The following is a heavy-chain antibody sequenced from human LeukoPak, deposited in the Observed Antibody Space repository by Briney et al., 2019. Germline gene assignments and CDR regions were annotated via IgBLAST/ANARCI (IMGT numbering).Heavy chain of an antibody. CDR2: IKQDGREK. V-gene: IGHV3-7*01. CDR1: GFTFTCCW. D-gene: IGHD1-20*01. CDR3: ARVPGITRYFDS. Sequence: PGGSLRLSCAASGFTFTCCWMSWVRQTPGKGLEWAASIKQDGREKFYADSVKGRFTISRDNAQNSLYLQVSSLRAEDTAVYYCARVPGITRYFDSWGQGILVTVSS. J-gene: IGHJ4*02.